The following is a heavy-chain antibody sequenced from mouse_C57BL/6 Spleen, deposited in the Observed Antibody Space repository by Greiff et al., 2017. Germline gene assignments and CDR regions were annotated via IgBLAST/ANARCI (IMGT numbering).Heavy chain of an antibody. D-gene: IGHD2-4*01. CDR2: IYPGDGDT. CDR1: GYAFSSYW. Sequence: LQQSGASVKISCKASGYAFSSYWMNWVKQRPGKGLEWIGQIYPGDGDTNYNGKFKGKATLTADKSSSTAYMQLSSLTSEDSAVYFCARRDYDDGGGYWGQGTLVTVSA. CDR3: ARRDYDDGGGY. V-gene: IGHV1-80*01. J-gene: IGHJ3*01.